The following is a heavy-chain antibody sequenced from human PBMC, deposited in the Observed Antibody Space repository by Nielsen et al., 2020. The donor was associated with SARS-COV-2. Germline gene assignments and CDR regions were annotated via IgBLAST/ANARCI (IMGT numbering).Heavy chain of an antibody. CDR3: ARGRGAARRNYYGMDV. V-gene: IGHV4-34*01. CDR2: INHSGST. D-gene: IGHD6-6*01. Sequence: LETLSLTCAVYGGSFSGYYWSWIRQPPGKGLEWIGEINHSGSTNYNPSLKSRVTISVDTSKNQFSLKLSSVTAADTAVYYCARGRGAARRNYYGMDVWGQGTTVTVSS. CDR1: GGSFSGYY. J-gene: IGHJ6*02.